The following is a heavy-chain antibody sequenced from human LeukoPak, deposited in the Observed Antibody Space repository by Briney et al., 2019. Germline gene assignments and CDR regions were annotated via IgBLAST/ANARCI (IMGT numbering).Heavy chain of an antibody. CDR1: GFTFGDYF. Sequence: GGSLRLSCTASGFTFGDYFMSWVRQAPGKGLEWVSFIRSKAYGGTTEYAASVKGRFTISRDDSKSIVYLQMSSLKTEDTAVYYCTRGYRSGTINPFFDYWGQGILVAVSS. D-gene: IGHD1-7*01. J-gene: IGHJ4*02. CDR3: TRGYRSGTINPFFDY. CDR2: IRSKAYGGTT. V-gene: IGHV3-49*04.